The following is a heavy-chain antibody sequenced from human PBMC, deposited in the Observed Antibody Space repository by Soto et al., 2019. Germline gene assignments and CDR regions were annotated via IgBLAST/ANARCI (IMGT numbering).Heavy chain of an antibody. V-gene: IGHV3-30*18. CDR3: AKVVNYDTLTNGMDV. J-gene: IGHJ6*02. CDR2: ISYDGSNK. CDR1: GFTFSSYG. Sequence: GGSLRLSCAASGFTFSSYGMHWVRQAPGKGLEWVAVISYDGSNKYYADSVKGRFTISRDNSKNTLYLQMNSLRAEDTAVYYCAKVVNYDTLTNGMDVWGQGTTVTVSS. D-gene: IGHD3-22*01.